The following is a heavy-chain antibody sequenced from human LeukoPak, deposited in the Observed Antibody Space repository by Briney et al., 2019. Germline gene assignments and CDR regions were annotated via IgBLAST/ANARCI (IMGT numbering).Heavy chain of an antibody. CDR1: GFTFSNYW. CDR2: ISGSGGST. CDR3: AKDLGYLATKLGGDY. Sequence: GGSLRLSCAASGFTFSNYWMAWVRQAPGKGLEWVSAISGSGGSTYYADSVKGRFTISRDNSKNTLYLQMNSLRAEDTAVYYCAKDLGYLATKLGGDYWGQGTLVTVSS. V-gene: IGHV3-23*01. J-gene: IGHJ4*02. D-gene: IGHD5-12*01.